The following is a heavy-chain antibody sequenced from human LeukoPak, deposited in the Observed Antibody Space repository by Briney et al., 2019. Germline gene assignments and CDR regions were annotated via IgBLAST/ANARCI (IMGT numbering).Heavy chain of an antibody. D-gene: IGHD5-12*01. V-gene: IGHV3-23*01. J-gene: IGHJ5*02. Sequence: ETLSPTCTVSGGSISSYYWSWLRQPPGKGLEWVSAISGSGGSTYYADSVKGRFTISRDNSENTLYLQMNSLRAEDTAVYYCAKDRSYIVATITSHHWGQRTLVTVSS. CDR2: ISGSGGST. CDR3: AKDRSYIVATITSHH. CDR1: GGSISSYY.